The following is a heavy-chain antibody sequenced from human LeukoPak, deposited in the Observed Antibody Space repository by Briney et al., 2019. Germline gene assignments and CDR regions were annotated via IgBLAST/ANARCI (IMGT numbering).Heavy chain of an antibody. CDR1: GGSISSGGYY. Sequence: MSSETLSLTCTVSGGSISSGGYYWSWIRQHPGKGLEWIGYIYYSGSTHYNPSLKSRVTISVDTSKNQFSLKLSSVTAADTAVYYCARDPGSYSDYWGQGTLVTVSS. V-gene: IGHV4-31*03. D-gene: IGHD1-26*01. CDR3: ARDPGSYSDY. J-gene: IGHJ4*02. CDR2: IYYSGST.